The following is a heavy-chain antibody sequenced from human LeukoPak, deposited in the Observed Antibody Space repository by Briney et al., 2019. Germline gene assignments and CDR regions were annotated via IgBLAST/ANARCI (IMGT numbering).Heavy chain of an antibody. CDR3: ARDVFWRIAAAGTFDY. Sequence: GGSLRLSCAASGFTFSSYGMHWVRQAPGKGLEWVAVKWYDGSNKYYADSVKGRFTISRDNSKNTLYLQMNSLRAEDTAVYYCARDVFWRIAAAGTFDYWGQGTLVTVSS. CDR1: GFTFSSYG. CDR2: KWYDGSNK. J-gene: IGHJ4*02. D-gene: IGHD6-13*01. V-gene: IGHV3-33*01.